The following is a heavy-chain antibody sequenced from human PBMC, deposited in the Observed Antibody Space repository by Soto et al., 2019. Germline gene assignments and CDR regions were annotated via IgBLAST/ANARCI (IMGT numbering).Heavy chain of an antibody. D-gene: IGHD3-3*01. CDR2: IYYSGST. CDR3: ARTYYDFWSGYYYHYYYMDV. CDR1: GGSISSDY. J-gene: IGHJ6*03. V-gene: IGHV4-59*01. Sequence: SETLSLTCTVSGGSISSDYWSWIRQPPGKGLEWIGYIYYSGSTNYNPSLKSRVTISVDTSKNQFSMKLSSVTAADTAVYYCARTYYDFWSGYYYHYYYMDVWGKGTTVTVSS.